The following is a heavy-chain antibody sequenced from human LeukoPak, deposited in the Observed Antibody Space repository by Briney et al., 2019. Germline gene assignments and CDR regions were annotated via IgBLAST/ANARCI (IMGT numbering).Heavy chain of an antibody. V-gene: IGHV1-69*05. CDR2: IIPIFGTA. D-gene: IGHD4-23*01. CDR3: ARTGDYGGNDY. J-gene: IGHJ4*02. CDR1: GGTFSSYA. Sequence: GASVKVSCKASGGTFSSYAISWVRQAPGQGLEWMGGIIPIFGTANYAQKFQGRVTITTDESTSTAYMELSRLRSENTAVYYCARTGDYGGNDYWGQGTLVTVSS.